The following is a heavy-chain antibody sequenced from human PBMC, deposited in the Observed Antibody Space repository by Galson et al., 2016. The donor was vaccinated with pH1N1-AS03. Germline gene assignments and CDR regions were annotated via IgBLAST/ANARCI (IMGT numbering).Heavy chain of an antibody. CDR2: IKQDGSEK. CDR1: GFTFSGYW. J-gene: IGHJ6*02. Sequence: SLRLSCAASGFTFSGYWMSWVRQAPGKGLEWVAHIKQDGSEKYYVDSVKGRFTISRDNAKNSLYLQMNSLRAEDTAVNYCARVPYSYGMDVWGQGTTVTVSS. V-gene: IGHV3-7*01. CDR3: ARVPYSYGMDV.